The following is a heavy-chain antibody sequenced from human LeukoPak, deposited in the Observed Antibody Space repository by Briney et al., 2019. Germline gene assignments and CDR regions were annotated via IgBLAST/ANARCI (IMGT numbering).Heavy chain of an antibody. Sequence: GGSLRLSCAASGFTFSNYGMHWVRQAPGKGLEWVAFIRFDESNQNYADSVKGRFTISRDNAKNTLYLQMNSLRAEDTAVYYCARESLLIAAPFDYWGQGTLVTVSS. V-gene: IGHV3-30*02. CDR3: ARESLLIAAPFDY. CDR2: IRFDESNQ. J-gene: IGHJ4*02. CDR1: GFTFSNYG. D-gene: IGHD6-6*01.